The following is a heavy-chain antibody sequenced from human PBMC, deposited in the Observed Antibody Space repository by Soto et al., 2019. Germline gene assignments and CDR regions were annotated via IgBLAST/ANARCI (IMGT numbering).Heavy chain of an antibody. CDR3: AHPDFYGSGSF. CDR1: GFSLSTSGVG. J-gene: IGHJ1*01. D-gene: IGHD3-10*01. V-gene: IGHV2-5*02. CDR2: IYWDDDK. Sequence: QITLKESGPTLVKPTQTLTLTCTFSGFSLSTSGVGVAWIRQPPGKALEWLAVIYWDDDKRYSPSLRSRLTIPKDTSKNQVVLTMTNMDPVDTATYYRAHPDFYGSGSFWGQGILVTVSS.